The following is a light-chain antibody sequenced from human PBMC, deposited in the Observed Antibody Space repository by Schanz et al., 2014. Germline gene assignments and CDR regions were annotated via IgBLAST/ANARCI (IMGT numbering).Light chain of an antibody. J-gene: IGKJ1*01. V-gene: IGKV2-30*02. CDR2: KVS. Sequence: DVVMTQSPLSLPVTLGQPASISCRSSLGLVHSDGNTYLSWFQQRPGQSPRRLIYKVSNRDSGVPDRFSGSGSGTDFTLKISRVEAEDVGVYYCMQGTHWRTFGQGTRVEIK. CDR1: LGLVHSDGNTY. CDR3: MQGTHWRT.